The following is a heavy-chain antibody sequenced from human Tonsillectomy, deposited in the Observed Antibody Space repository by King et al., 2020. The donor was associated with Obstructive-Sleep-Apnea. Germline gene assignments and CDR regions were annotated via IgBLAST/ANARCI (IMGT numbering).Heavy chain of an antibody. CDR1: GYTFTTYG. V-gene: IGHV1-18*01. CDR2: ISPYNGKT. Sequence: QLVQSGAEVKKPGASVKVSCKASGYTFTTYGISWVRQAPGQGLEWMGWISPYNGKTNYAQKLQGRVTMTTDTSTTTAYMELRSLRSDDTAVYYCARSSGVISGYYHDYWGQGTLVTVSS. J-gene: IGHJ4*02. D-gene: IGHD3-22*01. CDR3: ARSSGVISGYYHDY.